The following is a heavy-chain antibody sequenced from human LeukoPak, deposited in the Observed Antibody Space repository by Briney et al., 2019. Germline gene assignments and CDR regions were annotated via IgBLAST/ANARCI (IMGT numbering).Heavy chain of an antibody. CDR2: ISGSGGST. J-gene: IGHJ4*02. V-gene: IGHV3-23*01. D-gene: IGHD2-2*02. CDR1: GFSFSSYA. CDR3: AKLGYCSSTSCYIFYYFDY. Sequence: PGGSLRLSCATSGFSFSSYAMSWVRQAPGKGLEWVSAISGSGGSTYYADSVKGRFTISRDNSKNTLYLQMNSLRAEDTAVYYCAKLGYCSSTSCYIFYYFDYWGQGTLVTVSS.